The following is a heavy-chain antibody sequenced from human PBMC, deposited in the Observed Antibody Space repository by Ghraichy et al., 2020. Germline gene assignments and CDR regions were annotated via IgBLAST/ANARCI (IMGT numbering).Heavy chain of an antibody. CDR3: ARDRRISTAPNDAFDI. J-gene: IGHJ3*02. V-gene: IGHV4-59*01. D-gene: IGHD2/OR15-2a*01. Sequence: SETLSLTCTVSGDSISSYYWSWIRQPPGKGLEWLGYIYYTGSTNYDPSLKSRVTISIDTSKTQFSLKLSSVTPADTAMYYCARDRRISTAPNDAFDIWGQGIIVTV. CDR2: IYYTGST. CDR1: GDSISSYY.